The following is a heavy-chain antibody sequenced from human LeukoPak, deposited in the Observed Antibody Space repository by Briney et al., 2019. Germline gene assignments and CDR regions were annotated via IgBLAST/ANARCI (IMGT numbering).Heavy chain of an antibody. CDR1: GFTFSNAW. CDR3: TTRELGYCSGGSCYSAPDAFDI. Sequence: GGSLRLSCAASGFTFSNAWMSWVRQAPGKGLEWVGRIESKTDGGTTDYAAPVKGRFTISRDDSKNTLYLQMNSLKTEDTAVYYCTTRELGYCSGGSCYSAPDAFDIWGQGTMVTVSS. D-gene: IGHD2-15*01. CDR2: IESKTDGGTT. J-gene: IGHJ3*02. V-gene: IGHV3-15*04.